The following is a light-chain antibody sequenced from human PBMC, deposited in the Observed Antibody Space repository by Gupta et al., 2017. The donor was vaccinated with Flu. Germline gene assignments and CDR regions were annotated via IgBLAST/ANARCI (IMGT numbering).Light chain of an antibody. CDR1: SPNIGAGYD. J-gene: IGLJ2*01. V-gene: IGLV1-40*01. Sequence: QSVLTQPPSVSGAPGQRVTIPCTGGSPNIGAGYDVHWYQQLPGTAPKLLIYGNSNRPSGVPDRFSGSKSGTSASLAITGLQAEDEADYYCQSYDSSLSGPVVFGGGTKLTVL. CDR2: GNS. CDR3: QSYDSSLSGPVV.